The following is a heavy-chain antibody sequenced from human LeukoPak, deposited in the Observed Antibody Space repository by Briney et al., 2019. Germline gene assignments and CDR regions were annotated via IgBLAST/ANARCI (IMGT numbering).Heavy chain of an antibody. V-gene: IGHV3-23*01. D-gene: IGHD6-19*01. Sequence: QPGGSLRLSCAASGFIFTNYAMNWVRQAPGKELEWVSGISGSGRNTYYADSVKGRFTISRDNPKNTLYLQMNSLRAEDTAVYYCANRRPPGIAVAGTGYWGQGTLVTVSS. CDR2: ISGSGRNT. J-gene: IGHJ4*02. CDR3: ANRRPPGIAVAGTGY. CDR1: GFIFTNYA.